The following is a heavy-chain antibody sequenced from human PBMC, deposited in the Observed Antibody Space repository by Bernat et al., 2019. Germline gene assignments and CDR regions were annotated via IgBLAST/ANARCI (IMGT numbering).Heavy chain of an antibody. J-gene: IGHJ4*02. Sequence: QVQLVQSGAEVKKPGSSVRVSCEASGGTFSSYAISWVRQAPGQGLEWMGGIIPIFGTANYAQKFQGRVTITADESTSTAYMELSGLRSEDTAVYYCARDLYSGSYYVFDSWGQGTLVTVCS. CDR1: GGTFSSYA. D-gene: IGHD1-26*01. CDR2: IIPIFGTA. CDR3: ARDLYSGSYYVFDS. V-gene: IGHV1-69*01.